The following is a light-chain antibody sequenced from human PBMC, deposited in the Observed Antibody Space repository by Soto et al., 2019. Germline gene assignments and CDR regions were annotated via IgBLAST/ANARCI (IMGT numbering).Light chain of an antibody. CDR2: EVS. V-gene: IGKV3-20*01. CDR3: MQTIQLPWT. Sequence: EIVLTQSPGTLSLSPGERATLSCRASQSVSSSYLAWYQQKPGQPPQLLIYEVSNRFSGTPDRFSGSGSGTDFTLKISRVEAEDVGIYYCMQTIQLPWTFGQGTRVEIK. J-gene: IGKJ1*01. CDR1: QSVSSSY.